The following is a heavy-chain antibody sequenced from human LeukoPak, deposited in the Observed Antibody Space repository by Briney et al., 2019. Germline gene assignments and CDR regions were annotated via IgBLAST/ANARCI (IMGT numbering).Heavy chain of an antibody. Sequence: SGGSLRLSCAASGFTFSTYSMNWVRQAPGKGLEWVSSISSSSSSIYYADSVKGRFTISRDNAKDSLYLQMNSLRAEDTAVYYCARELVTSRYWGQGTLVTVSS. V-gene: IGHV3-21*01. J-gene: IGHJ4*02. D-gene: IGHD4-23*01. CDR2: ISSSSSSI. CDR1: GFTFSTYS. CDR3: ARELVTSRY.